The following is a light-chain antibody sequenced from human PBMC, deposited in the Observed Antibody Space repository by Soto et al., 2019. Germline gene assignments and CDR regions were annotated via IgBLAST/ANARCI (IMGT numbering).Light chain of an antibody. Sequence: DIQMTQSPSSVSTSLGDRVTITCRASQDISSWLAWYQRRPGKAPKLLIYAASSLQTGVPSRFSGRGSRTYFTLTINSLQPEDFATYYCQQTDSFPWTFGQGTKVEIK. CDR3: QQTDSFPWT. V-gene: IGKV1-12*01. J-gene: IGKJ1*01. CDR1: QDISSW. CDR2: AAS.